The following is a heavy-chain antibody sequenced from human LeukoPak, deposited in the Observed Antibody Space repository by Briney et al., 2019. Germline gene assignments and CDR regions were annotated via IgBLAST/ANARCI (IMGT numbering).Heavy chain of an antibody. CDR3: ARDRMAAAGRVFDY. Sequence: PSETLSLTYTVSGGSVSSGSYSWSWIRQPPGKGLEWIGYIYYSGSTDYNPSLKSRLTISVDTPKNQFSLKLSSVTAADTAVYYCARDRMAAAGRVFDYWGQGTLVTVSS. D-gene: IGHD6-13*01. V-gene: IGHV4-61*01. CDR2: IYYSGST. CDR1: GGSVSSGSYS. J-gene: IGHJ4*02.